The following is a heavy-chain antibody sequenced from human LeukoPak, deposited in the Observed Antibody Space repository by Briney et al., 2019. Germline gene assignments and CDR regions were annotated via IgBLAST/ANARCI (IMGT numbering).Heavy chain of an antibody. V-gene: IGHV3-30*02. D-gene: IGHD2-15*01. J-gene: IGHJ4*02. CDR2: IRYDGTSK. Sequence: GGSLRLSCAASGFTFSSSGMHWVRQAPGKGLEWVAFIRYDGTSKYYADSVKGRFTISRDNSKNTVYLQMNSLRAEDTAVYYCARDWDRGYCSGGSCVDYWGQGTLVTVSS. CDR3: ARDWDRGYCSGGSCVDY. CDR1: GFTFSSSG.